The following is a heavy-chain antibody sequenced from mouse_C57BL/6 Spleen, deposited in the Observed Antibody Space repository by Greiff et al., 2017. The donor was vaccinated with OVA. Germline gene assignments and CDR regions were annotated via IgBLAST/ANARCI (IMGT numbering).Heavy chain of an antibody. CDR1: GYTFTDYY. V-gene: IGHV1-19*01. CDR3: EGFGYYDYPFAY. Sequence: EVQLQESGPVLVKPGASVKMSCKASGYTFTDYYMNWVKQSHGKSLEWIGVINPYNGGTSYNQKFKGKATLTVDKSSSTAYMELNSLTSEDSAVYYCEGFGYYDYPFAYWGQGTLVTVSA. J-gene: IGHJ3*01. CDR2: INPYNGGT. D-gene: IGHD2-4*01.